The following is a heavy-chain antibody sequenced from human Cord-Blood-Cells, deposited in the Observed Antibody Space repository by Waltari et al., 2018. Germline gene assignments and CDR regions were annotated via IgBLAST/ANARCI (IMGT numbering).Heavy chain of an antibody. Sequence: QVQLQQWGAGLLKPSETLSLTCAVYGGSFRGYYWSWIRQPPGKGLEWMGEINHSGSTNYNPSLKSRVTISVDTSKNQFSLKLSSVTAADTAVYYCARESIVLMVYAIRRDAFDIWGQGTMVTVSS. D-gene: IGHD2-8*01. V-gene: IGHV4-34*01. J-gene: IGHJ3*02. CDR3: ARESIVLMVYAIRRDAFDI. CDR1: GGSFRGYY. CDR2: INHSGST.